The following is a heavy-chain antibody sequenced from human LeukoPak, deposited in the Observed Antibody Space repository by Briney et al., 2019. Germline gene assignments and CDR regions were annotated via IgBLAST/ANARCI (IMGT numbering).Heavy chain of an antibody. Sequence: PSETLSLTCAVYGGSFSGYYWSWIRQPPGKGLEWVGEINHSGSTNYNPSLNSRVTIAEDTSKNQFSLKLSSVTAEDTAVYYCARVDHYDFWSGYLDYWGQGTLVTVSS. CDR3: ARVDHYDFWSGYLDY. J-gene: IGHJ4*02. D-gene: IGHD3-3*01. CDR1: GGSFSGYY. CDR2: INHSGST. V-gene: IGHV4-34*01.